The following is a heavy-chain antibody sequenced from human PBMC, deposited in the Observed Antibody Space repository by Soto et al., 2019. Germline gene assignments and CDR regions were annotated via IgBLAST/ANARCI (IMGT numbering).Heavy chain of an antibody. CDR2: IYYSGST. V-gene: IGHV4-30-4*01. Sequence: SETLSLTCTVAGGSIISGDYYWSWIRQPPGKGLEWIGYIYYSGSTYYNPSLKSRVTISVDTSKNQFSLKLSSVTAADTAVYYCARDRRSGIYYYYGMDVWGQGTTVTVSS. CDR3: ARDRRSGIYYYYGMDV. D-gene: IGHD2-15*01. CDR1: GGSIISGDYY. J-gene: IGHJ6*02.